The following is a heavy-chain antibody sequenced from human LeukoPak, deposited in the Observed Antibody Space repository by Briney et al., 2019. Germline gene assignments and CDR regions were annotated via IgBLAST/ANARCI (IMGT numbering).Heavy chain of an antibody. V-gene: IGHV4-59*01. D-gene: IGHD2-15*01. J-gene: IGHJ4*02. CDR2: IYYSGNT. Sequence: PSETLSLTCTVSGGSISSYYWSWIRQPPGKGLEWIGYIYYSGNTKYNPSLKSRVTISLDTSKNQFSLKVSSVTAADTAVYYCARGAELPDYWGQGTLVTVSS. CDR3: ARGAELPDY. CDR1: GGSISSYY.